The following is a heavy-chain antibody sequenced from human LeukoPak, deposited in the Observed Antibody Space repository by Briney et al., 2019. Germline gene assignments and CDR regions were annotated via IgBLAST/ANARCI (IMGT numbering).Heavy chain of an antibody. CDR1: GFIFSNYA. J-gene: IGHJ5*02. V-gene: IGHV3-23*01. D-gene: IGHD3-22*01. CDR3: AKDTGINYDSSGYYLSWFDP. CDR2: ITDTGGTT. Sequence: PGGSLRLSCAASGFIFSNYAMSWVRQAPGKGLEWVSAITDTGGTTYYANSVKGRFTISRDNSKNTLYLQMNSLRAEDTAVYYCAKDTGINYDSSGYYLSWFDPWGQGTLVTVPS.